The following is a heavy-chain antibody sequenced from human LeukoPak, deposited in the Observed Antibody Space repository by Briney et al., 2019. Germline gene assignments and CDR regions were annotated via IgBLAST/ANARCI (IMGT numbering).Heavy chain of an antibody. J-gene: IGHJ6*02. CDR2: INPSGGST. Sequence: ASVKVSCKVSGYTFTSYYMHWVRQPPGQGREWMGIINPSGGSTSYAQKFQGRLTMTRDTSTSTVYMELSSLRSEDTAVYYCARTYSSASLVYYGMDVWGQGTTVTVSS. V-gene: IGHV1-46*01. D-gene: IGHD6-6*01. CDR3: ARTYSSASLVYYGMDV. CDR1: GYTFTSYY.